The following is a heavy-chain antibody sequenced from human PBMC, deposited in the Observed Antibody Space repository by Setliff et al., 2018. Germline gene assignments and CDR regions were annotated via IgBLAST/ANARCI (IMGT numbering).Heavy chain of an antibody. V-gene: IGHV3-23*01. CDR3: SKAALDLELGS. CDR1: GFIFKNHA. D-gene: IGHD1-1*01. J-gene: IGHJ4*02. Sequence: GGSLRLSCEASGFIFKNHALTWVRQVPGKGLEWVSAVSGGGDYTYYADSVKGRFTISRDNSKNTVYLHIKSLRADDTAVYFCSKAALDLELGSWGQGTLVTVSS. CDR2: VSGGGDYT.